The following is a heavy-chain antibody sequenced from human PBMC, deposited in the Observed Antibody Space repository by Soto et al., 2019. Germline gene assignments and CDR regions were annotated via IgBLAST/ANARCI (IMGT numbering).Heavy chain of an antibody. V-gene: IGHV3-23*01. CDR2: MGDNGVST. Sequence: EVQVLESGGGMVQPGGSLRLSCTASGFTFNNYAMNWVRQAPGKGLEWVSTMGDNGVSTYYADSVKGRFSISRDNSKNTLSLQMNSLRADDTAVYYCGAYSSTWYDYWGQGTLVTVSS. CDR3: GAYSSTWYDY. D-gene: IGHD6-13*01. CDR1: GFTFNNYA. J-gene: IGHJ4*02.